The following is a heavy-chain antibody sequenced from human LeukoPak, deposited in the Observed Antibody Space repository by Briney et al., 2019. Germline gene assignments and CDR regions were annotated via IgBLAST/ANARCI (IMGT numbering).Heavy chain of an antibody. Sequence: PGGSLRLSCAASGFTFSSYDMNWVRQAPGKGLEWVSYISSSGSTIYYADSVKGRFTISRDNAKNSLYLQMNSLRAEDTAVYYCARVGYEILTGYYYYYYGMDVWGQGTTVTVSS. D-gene: IGHD3-9*01. CDR2: ISSSGSTI. J-gene: IGHJ6*02. CDR3: ARVGYEILTGYYYYYYGMDV. CDR1: GFTFSSYD. V-gene: IGHV3-48*03.